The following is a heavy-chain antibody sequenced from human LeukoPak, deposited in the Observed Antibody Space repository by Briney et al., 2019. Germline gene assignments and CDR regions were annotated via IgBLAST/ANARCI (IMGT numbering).Heavy chain of an antibody. Sequence: GGSLRLSCAASGFTFSSYSMNWVRQAPGKGLEWVSSISSSSSYIYYADSVKGRFTISRDNAKNSLYLQMNSLRAEDTAVYYCARPDEQQLVRDAFDIWGQGTMVTFSS. V-gene: IGHV3-21*01. CDR3: ARPDEQQLVRDAFDI. CDR1: GFTFSSYS. D-gene: IGHD6-13*01. J-gene: IGHJ3*02. CDR2: ISSSSSYI.